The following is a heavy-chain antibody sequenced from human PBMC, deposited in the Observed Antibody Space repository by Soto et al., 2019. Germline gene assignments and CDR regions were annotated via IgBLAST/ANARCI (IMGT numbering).Heavy chain of an antibody. CDR1: GGTFSSYT. J-gene: IGHJ6*02. D-gene: IGHD4-17*01. Sequence: QVQLVQSGAEVKKPGSSVKVSCKASGGTFSSYTISWVRQAPGQGLEWMGRIIPILGIANYAQKFQGRVTITADKSTSTAYMELSSLRSEDTAVYYCARGPDDDGDAFYYGMDVWGQGTTVTVSS. CDR2: IIPILGIA. V-gene: IGHV1-69*02. CDR3: ARGPDDDGDAFYYGMDV.